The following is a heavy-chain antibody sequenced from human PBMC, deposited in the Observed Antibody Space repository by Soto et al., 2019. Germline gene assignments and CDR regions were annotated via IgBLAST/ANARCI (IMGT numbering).Heavy chain of an antibody. CDR3: ASCYQTYYYYGMDV. V-gene: IGHV3-53*01. CDR2: IYSGGST. J-gene: IGHJ6*02. Sequence: GGSLRLSCAASGFTVSSNYMSWVRQAPGKGLEWVSVIYSGGSTYYTDSVKGRFTISRDNSKNTLYLQMNSLRAEDTAVYYCASCYQTYYYYGMDVWGQGTTVTVSS. CDR1: GFTVSSNY. D-gene: IGHD2-15*01.